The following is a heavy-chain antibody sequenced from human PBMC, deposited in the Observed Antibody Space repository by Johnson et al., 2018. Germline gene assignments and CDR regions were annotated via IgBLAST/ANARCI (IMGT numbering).Heavy chain of an antibody. CDR1: GLTFDDYA. CDR3: AKDMGSYNPGGLDY. CDR2: LNWNGRKI. D-gene: IGHD5-24*01. J-gene: IGHJ4*02. Sequence: VQLVQSGGGLVQPGTSLRLSCAASGLTFDDYAMHWVRQAPGKGLEWVAGLNWNGRKIHYADSVKGRFTISRDNAKNSLYLQMNSLRAEATALYYCAKDMGSYNPGGLDYWGQGTLVTVSS. V-gene: IGHV3-9*01.